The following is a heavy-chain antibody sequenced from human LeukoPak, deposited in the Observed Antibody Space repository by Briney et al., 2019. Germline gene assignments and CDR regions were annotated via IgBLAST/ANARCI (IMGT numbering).Heavy chain of an antibody. Sequence: SETLSLTCAVYGGSFSGYYWSWIRQPPGKGLEWIGEINHSGSTNYNPSLKSRVTISVDTSKNQFSLKLSSVTAADTAVYYCARGHDRNFFGSKPFDPWGQGTLVTVSS. CDR1: GGSFSGYY. V-gene: IGHV4-34*01. D-gene: IGHD3-10*01. J-gene: IGHJ5*02. CDR3: ARGHDRNFFGSKPFDP. CDR2: INHSGST.